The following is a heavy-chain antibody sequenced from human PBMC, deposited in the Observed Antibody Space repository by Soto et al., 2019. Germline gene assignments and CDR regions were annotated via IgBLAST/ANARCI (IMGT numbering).Heavy chain of an antibody. Sequence: QVHLQESGPGLLKPSETLSLTCSVSGGPIRSYYLSWVRQAPGKGLEWIAYIAYTGITGYNPSLRSRVTISGDTSQNVLSLKMTSVTAADTAVYYCAREGFSGYEALDYWGQGILVTVSS. CDR1: GGPIRSYY. D-gene: IGHD5-12*01. CDR2: IAYTGIT. J-gene: IGHJ4*02. CDR3: AREGFSGYEALDY. V-gene: IGHV4-59*01.